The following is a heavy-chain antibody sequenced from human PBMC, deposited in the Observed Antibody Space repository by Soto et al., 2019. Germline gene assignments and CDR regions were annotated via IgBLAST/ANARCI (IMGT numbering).Heavy chain of an antibody. V-gene: IGHV4-30-2*01. J-gene: IGHJ3*02. CDR1: GGSISSGGYS. D-gene: IGHD3-22*01. Sequence: SETLSLTCAVSGGSISSGGYSWSWIRQPPGKGLEWIGYIYHSGSTYYNPSLKSRVTISVDRSKNQFSLRLSSVTAADTAVYYCARVVKNYYDSSGYYSHAFDIWGQGTMVTVSS. CDR3: ARVVKNYYDSSGYYSHAFDI. CDR2: IYHSGST.